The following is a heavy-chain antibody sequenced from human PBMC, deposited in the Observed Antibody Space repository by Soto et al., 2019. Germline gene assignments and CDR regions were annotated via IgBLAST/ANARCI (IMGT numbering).Heavy chain of an antibody. CDR2: IKQDGSEK. V-gene: IGHV3-7*05. J-gene: IGHJ6*02. D-gene: IGHD6-13*01. CDR3: ARDPAAAAGHYYYYGMDV. Sequence: GGSLRLSCAASGFTFSSYWMSWVRQAPGKGLEWVANIKQDGSEKYYVDSVKGRFTISRDNAKNSLYLQMNSLRAEDTAVYYCARDPAAAAGHYYYYGMDVWGQGTTVTVSS. CDR1: GFTFSSYW.